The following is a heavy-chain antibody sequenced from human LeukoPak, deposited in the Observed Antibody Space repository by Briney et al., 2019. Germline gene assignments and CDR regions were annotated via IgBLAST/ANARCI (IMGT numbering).Heavy chain of an antibody. CDR2: IYYSGST. Sequence: SETLSLTCTVSGGSVSSGSYYWSWIRQPPGKGLEWIGYIYYSGSTNYNPSLKCRATISVDTSKNQFSLKLSSVTAADTAVYYCARDNSIYYDILTGYYKGYFDYWGQGTLVTVSS. CDR1: GGSVSSGSYY. D-gene: IGHD3-9*01. J-gene: IGHJ4*02. CDR3: ARDNSIYYDILTGYYKGYFDY. V-gene: IGHV4-61*01.